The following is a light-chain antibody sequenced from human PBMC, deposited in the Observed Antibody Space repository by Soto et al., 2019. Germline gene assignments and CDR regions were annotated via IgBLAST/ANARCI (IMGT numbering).Light chain of an antibody. V-gene: IGKV1-39*01. CDR3: QQSYSTPLT. CDR2: AAS. J-gene: IGKJ4*01. CDR1: QSISSY. Sequence: DIQPTPSSSSLYASVGAGVTITCRASQSISSYFNWYQQTPGKAPKLLIYAASSLQSGVPSRFSGSGSGTDFTLTISSLQPEDFATYYCQQSYSTPLTFGGGTKVDIK.